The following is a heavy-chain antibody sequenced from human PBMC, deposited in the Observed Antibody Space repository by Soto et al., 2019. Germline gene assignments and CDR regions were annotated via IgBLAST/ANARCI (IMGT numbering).Heavy chain of an antibody. Sequence: GGSLRLSCAASGFTFSSYAMSWVRQAPGKGLEWVSAISGSGGSTYYADSVKGRFTISRDNSKNTLYLQMNSLRAEDTAVYYCAKRDDSSGYYYVDYYYGMDVWGQGTTVTVSS. J-gene: IGHJ6*02. CDR3: AKRDDSSGYYYVDYYYGMDV. CDR2: ISGSGGST. CDR1: GFTFSSYA. D-gene: IGHD3-22*01. V-gene: IGHV3-23*01.